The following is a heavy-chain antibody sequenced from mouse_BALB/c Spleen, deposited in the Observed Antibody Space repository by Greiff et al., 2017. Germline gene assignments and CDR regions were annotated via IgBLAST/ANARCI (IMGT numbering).Heavy chain of an antibody. J-gene: IGHJ3*01. CDR2: IGPANGNT. Sequence: VQLKESGAELVKPGASVKLSCTASGFNIKDTYMHWVKQRPEQGLEWIGRIGPANGNTKYDPKFQGKATITADTSSNTAYLQLSSLTSEDTAVYYCALFKAWFAYWGQGTLVTVSA. CDR3: ALFKAWFAY. D-gene: IGHD6-1*01. V-gene: IGHV14-3*02. CDR1: GFNIKDTY.